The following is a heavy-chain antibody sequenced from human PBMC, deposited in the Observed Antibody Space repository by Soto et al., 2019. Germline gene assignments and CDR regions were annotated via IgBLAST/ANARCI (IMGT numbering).Heavy chain of an antibody. Sequence: SVKVSCKASGGTFSSYAISWVRQAPGQGLEWTGGIIPIFGTANYAQKFQGRVTITADKSTSTAYMELSSLRSEDTAVYYCARVAAAGTTAFDIWGQGTMVTVSS. V-gene: IGHV1-69*06. CDR3: ARVAAAGTTAFDI. J-gene: IGHJ3*02. CDR1: GGTFSSYA. D-gene: IGHD6-13*01. CDR2: IIPIFGTA.